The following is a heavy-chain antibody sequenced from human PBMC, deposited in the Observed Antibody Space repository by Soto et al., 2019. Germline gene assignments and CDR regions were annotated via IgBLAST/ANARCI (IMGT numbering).Heavy chain of an antibody. D-gene: IGHD3-22*01. CDR3: ARNGYYYDSSGYYQIDY. J-gene: IGHJ4*02. CDR2: ISSSGSTI. V-gene: IGHV3-48*03. CDR1: GFTFSSYE. Sequence: EVQLVESGGGLVQPGGSLRLSCAASGFTFSSYEMNWVRQAPGKGLEWVSYISSSGSTIYYADSVKGRFTISRDNAKKSLYLQMNSLRAEDTAVYYCARNGYYYDSSGYYQIDYWGQGTLVTVSS.